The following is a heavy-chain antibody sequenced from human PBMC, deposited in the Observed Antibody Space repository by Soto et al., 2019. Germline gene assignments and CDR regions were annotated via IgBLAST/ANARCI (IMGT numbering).Heavy chain of an antibody. Sequence: SETLSLTCAVYGGSFSCYYWSWIRQPPGKGLEWIGEINHSGSTNYNPSLKSRVTISVDTSKNQFSLKLSSVTAADTAVYYCARNLAEADESVYYYYGMDPWGQGTTVTVSS. CDR2: INHSGST. V-gene: IGHV4-34*01. J-gene: IGHJ6*02. CDR3: ARNLAEADESVYYYYGMDP. D-gene: IGHD6-13*01. CDR1: GGSFSCYY.